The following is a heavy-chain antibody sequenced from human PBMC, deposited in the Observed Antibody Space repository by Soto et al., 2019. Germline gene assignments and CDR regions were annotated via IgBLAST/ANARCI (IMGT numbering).Heavy chain of an antibody. CDR2: TGGGGVST. V-gene: IGHV3-23*01. CDR3: AKIVGGGSHHDAFDI. J-gene: IGHJ3*02. D-gene: IGHD2-15*01. Sequence: EVQLLESGGGLVEPGGSLRLSCAAPGFPFRSYAMTWVRRAPGKGLEWVPYTGGGGVSTYYADSVKGRFTSSRDDSKNTLYLQMNSLRAEDTALYYCAKIVGGGSHHDAFDIWGQGTMVTVSS. CDR1: GFPFRSYA.